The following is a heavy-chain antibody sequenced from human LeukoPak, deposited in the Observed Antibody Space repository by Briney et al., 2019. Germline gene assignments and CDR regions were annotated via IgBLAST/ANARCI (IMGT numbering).Heavy chain of an antibody. Sequence: GGSLRLSCTASGFIFSRYTMNWVRQAPGKGLEWVSSISNTGSYINYADSVMGRFTISRDNAKNLLYLQMKSLRAEDTAAYYCARTLRDYVWGSYRPGKDFWGQGTLVTVSS. D-gene: IGHD3-16*02. V-gene: IGHV3-21*06. CDR2: ISNTGSYI. J-gene: IGHJ4*02. CDR3: ARTLRDYVWGSYRPGKDF. CDR1: GFIFSRYT.